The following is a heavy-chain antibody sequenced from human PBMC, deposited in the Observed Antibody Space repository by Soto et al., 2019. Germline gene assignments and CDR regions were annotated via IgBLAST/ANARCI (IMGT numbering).Heavy chain of an antibody. J-gene: IGHJ4*02. CDR3: ARHASRRYSSSWYFED. Sequence: QLQLQESGPGLVKPSETLYLTCNVSGGSVGSSGYYWGWIRQAPGKGLEWIVSTYYSAGTYYNPAPKSRVTTSIDAAKNQVSLTVTSVTAADPAVYSCARHASRRYSSSWYFEDWGQGTLVTVSS. D-gene: IGHD6-13*01. CDR1: GGSVGSSGYY. V-gene: IGHV4-39*01. CDR2: TYYSAGT.